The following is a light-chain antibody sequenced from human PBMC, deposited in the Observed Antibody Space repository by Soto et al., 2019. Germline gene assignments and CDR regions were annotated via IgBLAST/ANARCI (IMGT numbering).Light chain of an antibody. J-gene: IGLJ1*01. V-gene: IGLV1-44*01. CDR2: ADS. Sequence: QSVLTQPPSVSAAPGQKVTISCSGSSSNIGTNSVHWYQHLPGTAPKLVIYADSQRPSGVPDRFSGSKSGTSASLAISGLQSEDDADYLCAAWDDNLNGPLFGTGTKV. CDR3: AAWDDNLNGPL. CDR1: SSNIGTNS.